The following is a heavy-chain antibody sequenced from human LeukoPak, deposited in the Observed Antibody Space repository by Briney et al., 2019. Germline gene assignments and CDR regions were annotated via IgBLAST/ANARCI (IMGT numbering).Heavy chain of an antibody. V-gene: IGHV3-30*02. D-gene: IGHD1-26*01. CDR1: GFTFSTYG. Sequence: GGSLRLSCSASGFTFSTYGMHWVRQAPGKGLEWVAFIRYDGSNKYYADSVKGRFTISRDNSKNTLYLQMNSLRAEDTAVYYCAKDQEVGATTIDYWGQGIRVTVSS. CDR2: IRYDGSNK. J-gene: IGHJ4*02. CDR3: AKDQEVGATTIDY.